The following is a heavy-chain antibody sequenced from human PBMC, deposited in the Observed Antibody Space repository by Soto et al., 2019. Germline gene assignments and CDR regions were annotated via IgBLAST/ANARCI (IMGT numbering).Heavy chain of an antibody. V-gene: IGHV3-33*01. J-gene: IGHJ5*02. CDR1: GFTFSSYG. D-gene: IGHD6-19*01. Sequence: GSLRLSCAASGFTFSSYGMHWVRQAPGKGLEWVAVIWYDGSNKYYADSVKGRFTISRDNSKNTLYLQMNSLRAEDTAVYYCARGRAVAGHEGFDPWGQGTLVTVSS. CDR2: IWYDGSNK. CDR3: ARGRAVAGHEGFDP.